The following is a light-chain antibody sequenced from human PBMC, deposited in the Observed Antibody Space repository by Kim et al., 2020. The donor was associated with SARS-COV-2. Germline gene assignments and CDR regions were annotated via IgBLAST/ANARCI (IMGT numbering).Light chain of an antibody. CDR1: SDSIASNY. V-gene: IGLV6-57*03. CDR3: QSYDNSTWV. Sequence: NFMLTQSHSVSESPGKTVTISCTRSSDSIASNYVQWYQQRPGSVPTTVIYEDNQRPSGVPDRFSGSIDRASNSASLTISGLKTEDEADYYCQSYDNSTWVFGGGTQLTVL. J-gene: IGLJ3*02. CDR2: EDN.